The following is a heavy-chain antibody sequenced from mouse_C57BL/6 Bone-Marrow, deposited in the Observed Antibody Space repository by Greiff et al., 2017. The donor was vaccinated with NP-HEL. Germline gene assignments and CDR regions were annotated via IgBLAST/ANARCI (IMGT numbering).Heavy chain of an antibody. Sequence: VQLQQSGPELVKPGASVKMSCKASGYTFTDYNMHWVKQSHGKSLEWIGYINPNNGGTSYNQKFKGKATLTVNKSSSTAYMELRSLTSEDSAVYYCARNPYDGYYYAMDYWGQGTSVTVSS. CDR1: GYTFTDYN. CDR2: INPNNGGT. CDR3: ARNPYDGYYYAMDY. D-gene: IGHD2-3*01. V-gene: IGHV1-22*01. J-gene: IGHJ4*01.